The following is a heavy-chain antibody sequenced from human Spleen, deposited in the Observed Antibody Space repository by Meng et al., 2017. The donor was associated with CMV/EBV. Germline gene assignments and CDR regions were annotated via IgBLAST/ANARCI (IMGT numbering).Heavy chain of an antibody. Sequence: SGFTFRSYGMHWARKAPGKGLEWVSVISYDGSDEYYADSVKGRFTISRDNSNSTLYLQMNSLRAEDTAVYYCARGDFWSGYYNYIDYWGQGTLVTVSS. CDR1: GFTFRSYG. V-gene: IGHV3-30*04. CDR3: ARGDFWSGYYNYIDY. D-gene: IGHD3-3*01. CDR2: ISYDGSDE. J-gene: IGHJ4*02.